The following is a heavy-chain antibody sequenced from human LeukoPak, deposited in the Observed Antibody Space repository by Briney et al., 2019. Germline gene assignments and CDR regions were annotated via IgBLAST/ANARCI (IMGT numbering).Heavy chain of an antibody. CDR3: ARGGGEDTGMIHDY. J-gene: IGHJ4*02. CDR1: GYTFTSYY. D-gene: IGHD5-18*01. V-gene: IGHV1-46*01. Sequence: ASVKVSCKASGYTFTSYYMHWVRQAPGQGLEWMGILNPSGGGTSYAQKFQGRVTMTRDTSTSTVSMELSSRRSEDTAVYYCARGGGEDTGMIHDYWGQGTLVTVSS. CDR2: LNPSGGGT.